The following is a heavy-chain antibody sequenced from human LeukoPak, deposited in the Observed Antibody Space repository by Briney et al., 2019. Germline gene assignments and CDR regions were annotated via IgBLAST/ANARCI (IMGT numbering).Heavy chain of an antibody. Sequence: PGGSLRLSCAASGFTFSSYEFNWVRQAPGKGLEWVSYISSSGTMIYYADSVKGRFTISRDNSKNSLYLQMNNLRAEDTAVYYCARGVASCGGDCLAPWGQGTLVTVSS. D-gene: IGHD2-21*02. J-gene: IGHJ5*02. CDR1: GFTFSSYE. CDR3: ARGVASCGGDCLAP. V-gene: IGHV3-48*03. CDR2: ISSSGTMI.